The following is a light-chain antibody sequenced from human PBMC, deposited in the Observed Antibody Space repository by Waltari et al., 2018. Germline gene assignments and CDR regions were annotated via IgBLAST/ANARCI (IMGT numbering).Light chain of an antibody. Sequence: QTVVTQEPSLSVSPGGTVTPTCGLTSGSVLTSHYPRWYPQTPGQAPRTLIYNTDTRPSGVPDRFSGSILGSKAALTIAGAQADDESDYYCVLYMNGGIWVFGGGTKLTVL. CDR1: SGSVLTSHY. V-gene: IGLV8-61*01. CDR3: VLYMNGGIWV. CDR2: NTD. J-gene: IGLJ3*02.